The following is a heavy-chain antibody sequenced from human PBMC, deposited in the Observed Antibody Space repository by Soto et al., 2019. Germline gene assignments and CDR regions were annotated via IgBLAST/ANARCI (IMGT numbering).Heavy chain of an antibody. D-gene: IGHD3-16*02. CDR2: ISGSGGST. J-gene: IGHJ3*02. CDR1: GFTFTSYA. CDR3: AKAVWGTHRYEAFDI. Sequence: GGSLRLSCAASGFTFTSYAMNWVRQAPGKGLAWVSGISGSGGSTNYADSVKGRFTITRDNSKNTLYLQMNSLRAEDTAVYYCAKAVWGTHRYEAFDIWGQGTMVTVSS. V-gene: IGHV3-23*01.